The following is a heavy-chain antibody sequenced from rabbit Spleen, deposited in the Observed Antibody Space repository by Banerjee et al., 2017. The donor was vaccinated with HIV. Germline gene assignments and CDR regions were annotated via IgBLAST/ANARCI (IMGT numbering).Heavy chain of an antibody. CDR3: ARDTSSSFSSYGMDL. J-gene: IGHJ6*01. D-gene: IGHD1-1*01. CDR2: INAITGKA. Sequence: QEQLVESGGGLVQPGGSLKLSCTASGFSFSNKAVMCWVHQAPGKGLEWIACINAITGKAVYASWAKGRFTFSKTSSTTVTLQMTRLTAADTATYFCARDTSSSFSSYGMDLWGQGTLVTVS. CDR1: GFSFSNKAV. V-gene: IGHV1S45*01.